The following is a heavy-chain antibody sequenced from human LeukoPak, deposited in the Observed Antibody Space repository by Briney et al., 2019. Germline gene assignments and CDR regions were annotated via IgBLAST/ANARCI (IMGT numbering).Heavy chain of an antibody. D-gene: IGHD2-2*01. CDR1: GGSISSGSYY. Sequence: SETLSLTCTVSGGSISSGSYYWSWIRQPPGKGLEWIGYIYYSGSTNYNPSLKSRVTISVDTSKNQFSLKLSSVTAADTAVYYCARHGIVVVPAATHFDYWGQGTLVTVSS. J-gene: IGHJ4*02. V-gene: IGHV4-61*01. CDR3: ARHGIVVVPAATHFDY. CDR2: IYYSGST.